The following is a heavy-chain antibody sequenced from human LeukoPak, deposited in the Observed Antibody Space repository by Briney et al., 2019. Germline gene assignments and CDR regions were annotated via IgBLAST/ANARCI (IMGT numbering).Heavy chain of an antibody. J-gene: IGHJ5*02. CDR3: ARDPGEGGVELNWFDP. CDR2: INPESGEI. D-gene: IGHD3-16*01. V-gene: IGHV1-2*02. CDR1: GYTCIDHY. Sequence: ASVKVSCKASGYTCIDHYMHWLRQAPGQGLEWMGWINPESGEINYAQKFQDRVTMTWDTTISTASMELSKLTSDDTGVYYCARDPGEGGVELNWFDPWGQGTLVTVSS.